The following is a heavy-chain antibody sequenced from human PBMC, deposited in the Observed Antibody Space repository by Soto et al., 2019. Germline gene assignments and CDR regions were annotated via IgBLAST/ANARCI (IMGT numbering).Heavy chain of an antibody. V-gene: IGHV2-5*02. D-gene: IGHD2-15*01. CDR1: GFSLSTSGVG. CDR2: IYWDDDK. CDR3: AYLPCSGGSCYGFSRSGMDV. J-gene: IGHJ6*02. Sequence: QITLKESGPTLVKPTQTLTLTCTFSGFSLSTSGVGVAWIRQPPGKALEWLALIYWDDDKRYRPSLESRLTITKDTSKNKVVLTMTNMDSVDTATDDCAYLPCSGGSCYGFSRSGMDVWGPGPTVTVSS.